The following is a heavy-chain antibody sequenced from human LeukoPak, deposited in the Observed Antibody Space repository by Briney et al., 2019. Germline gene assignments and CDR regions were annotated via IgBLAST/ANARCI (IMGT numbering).Heavy chain of an antibody. Sequence: GGALRLSCAVSGFTFSHYAMSWVRQAPGTGLEWVGGLTDSGDATYYADSVKGRLTISRDNSNSTLYLHISALRDEDTAVYYCARGYSHNSGGWLDPWGQGTLVTVSS. J-gene: IGHJ5*02. V-gene: IGHV3-23*01. CDR3: ARGYSHNSGGWLDP. D-gene: IGHD5-12*01. CDR1: GFTFSHYA. CDR2: LTDSGDAT.